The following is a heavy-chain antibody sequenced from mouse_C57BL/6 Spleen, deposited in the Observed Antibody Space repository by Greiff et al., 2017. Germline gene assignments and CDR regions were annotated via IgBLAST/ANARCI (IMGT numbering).Heavy chain of an antibody. CDR3: ARWRDDYGSSYLDY. CDR1: GYTFTSYW. CDR2: INPSNGGT. D-gene: IGHD1-1*01. Sequence: QVQLQQPGTELVKPGASVKLSCKASGYTFTSYWMHWVKQRPGQGLEWIGNINPSNGGTNYNETFKSKATLTVDKSSSTAYMQLGSLTSEDSAVYYWARWRDDYGSSYLDYWGQGTTLTVSS. J-gene: IGHJ2*01. V-gene: IGHV1-53*01.